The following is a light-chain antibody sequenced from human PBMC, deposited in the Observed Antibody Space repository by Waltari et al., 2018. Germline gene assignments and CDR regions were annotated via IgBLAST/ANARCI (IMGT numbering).Light chain of an antibody. J-gene: IGLJ3*02. Sequence: QSVLTQAPSVSGAPGQRVTISCTGSSSDIGAGYLVHRSQQLPGTAPKLLIYDNSNRPSGVPDRFSGSKSGSSASLAITGLQAEDEADYYCQSFDYRLDGSRVFGGGTKLTVL. CDR3: QSFDYRLDGSRV. CDR2: DNS. CDR1: SSDIGAGYL. V-gene: IGLV1-40*01.